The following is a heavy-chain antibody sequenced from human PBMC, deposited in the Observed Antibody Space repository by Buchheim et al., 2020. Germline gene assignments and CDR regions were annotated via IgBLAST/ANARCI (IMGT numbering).Heavy chain of an antibody. CDR1: GFTFSSYA. CDR2: ISYDGSNK. J-gene: IGHJ4*02. D-gene: IGHD3-16*02. V-gene: IGHV3-30*04. CDR3: AKGFDDYVWGSYPLDY. Sequence: QVQLVESGGGVVQPGRSLRLSCAASGFTFSSYAMHWVRQAPGKGLEWVAVISYDGSNKYYADSVKGRFTISRDNSKTTLYLQMNSLRAEDTAVYYCAKGFDDYVWGSYPLDYWGQGT.